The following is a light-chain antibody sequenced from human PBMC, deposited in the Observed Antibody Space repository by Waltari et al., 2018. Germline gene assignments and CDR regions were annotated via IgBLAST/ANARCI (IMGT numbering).Light chain of an antibody. J-gene: IGKJ4*01. CDR1: QRVSSY. V-gene: IGKV3-11*01. CDR3: QQRSNWPLT. CDR2: DAP. Sequence: EIVLTQSPATLSLSPGERATLSCRASQRVSSYLGWYQQKPGQAPRLLIYDAPNRATGIPARFSGSGSGTDFTLTISSLEPEDFAVYYCQQRSNWPLTFGGGTKVEIK.